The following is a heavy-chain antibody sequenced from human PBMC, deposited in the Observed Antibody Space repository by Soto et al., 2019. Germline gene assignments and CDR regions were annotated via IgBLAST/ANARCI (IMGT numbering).Heavy chain of an antibody. CDR3: ARGEELWLGKPLAGYFDY. CDR1: GYTFTGYY. J-gene: IGHJ4*02. V-gene: IGHV1-2*04. CDR2: INPNSGGT. D-gene: IGHD3-10*01. Sequence: ASVKVSCKASGYTFTGYYMHWVRQAPGQGPEWMGWINPNSGGTNYAQKFQGWVTMTRDTSISTAYMELSRLRSDDTAVYYCARGEELWLGKPLAGYFDYWGQETLVPVSS.